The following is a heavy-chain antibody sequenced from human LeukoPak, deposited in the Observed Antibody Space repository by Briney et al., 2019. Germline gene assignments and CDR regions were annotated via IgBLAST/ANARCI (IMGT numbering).Heavy chain of an antibody. V-gene: IGHV3-23*01. J-gene: IGHJ4*02. CDR1: GFTFSSYA. CDR3: AKEELYYYDSSGYSN. D-gene: IGHD3-22*01. Sequence: GGSLRLSCAVSGFTFSSYAMSWVRQAPGKGLEWVSGISGSGGSTYYADSVKGRFTISRVNSKNTLYLQMNSLRAEDTAVYYCAKEELYYYDSSGYSNWGQGTLVTVSS. CDR2: ISGSGGST.